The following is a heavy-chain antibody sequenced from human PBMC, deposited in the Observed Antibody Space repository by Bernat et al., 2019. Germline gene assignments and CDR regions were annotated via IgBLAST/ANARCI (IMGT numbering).Heavy chain of an antibody. Sequence: QVQLQESGPGLVKPSQTLSLTCTVSGGSISSGGYYWSWIRQHPGKGLEWIGYIYYSGSTYYNPSLKSRVTISVDTSKNQFSLKLSSVTAADTAAYYCAREGKSSSPSPGAFDIWGQGTMVTVSS. V-gene: IGHV4-31*03. D-gene: IGHD6-6*01. CDR1: GGSISSGGYY. J-gene: IGHJ3*02. CDR3: AREGKSSSPSPGAFDI. CDR2: IYYSGST.